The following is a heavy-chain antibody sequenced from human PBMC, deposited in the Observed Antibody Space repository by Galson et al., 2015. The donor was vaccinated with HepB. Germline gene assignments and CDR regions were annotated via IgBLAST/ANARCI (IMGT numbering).Heavy chain of an antibody. J-gene: IGHJ6*02. CDR1: GFTFTNYA. CDR2: ISGSGGDT. V-gene: IGHV3-23*01. D-gene: IGHD2-2*01. Sequence: SLRLSCAASGFTFTNYAMSWVRQAPGKGLEWVSSISGSGGDTYYADSVKDRFTISRDDYKNTLYLQMDSLRVEETAVYYCAKDFVSCTSSTCYYYGMDFWGQGTTVTVSS. CDR3: AKDFVSCTSSTCYYYGMDF.